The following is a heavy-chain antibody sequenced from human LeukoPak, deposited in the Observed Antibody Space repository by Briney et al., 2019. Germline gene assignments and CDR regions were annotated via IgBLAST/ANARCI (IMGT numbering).Heavy chain of an antibody. CDR3: ARSRYVTRFMDV. Sequence: GGSLRLSCAASGFTFSSYAMSWVRQAPGKGLEWVSAISGSGGSTYYADSVKGRFTISRDNAKNSLYLQMNSLRAEDTAVYYCARSRYVTRFMDVWGKGTTVTVSS. J-gene: IGHJ6*03. D-gene: IGHD5-12*01. CDR2: ISGSGGST. V-gene: IGHV3-23*01. CDR1: GFTFSSYA.